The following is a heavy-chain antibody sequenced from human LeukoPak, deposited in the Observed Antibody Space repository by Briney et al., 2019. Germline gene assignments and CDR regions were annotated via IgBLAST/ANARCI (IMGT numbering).Heavy chain of an antibody. D-gene: IGHD6-6*01. CDR3: AKTSIAARPGYFDY. J-gene: IGHJ4*02. CDR2: ITASGDST. Sequence: PGGSLRLSCAASGFTFSSYPISWVRQPPGKGLEWVSAITASGDSTYSADSVKGRFTISRDNSKNTLYLQMNSLRAEDTAVYYCAKTSIAARPGYFDYWGQGTLVTVSS. V-gene: IGHV3-23*01. CDR1: GFTFSSYP.